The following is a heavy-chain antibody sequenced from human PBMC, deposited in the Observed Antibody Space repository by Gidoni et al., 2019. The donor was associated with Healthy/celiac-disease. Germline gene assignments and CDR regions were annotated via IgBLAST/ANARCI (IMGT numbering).Heavy chain of an antibody. J-gene: IGHJ4*02. CDR1: GFTFDDYA. CDR2: ISWNSGSI. CDR3: AKGSSYGSGSYPKDY. D-gene: IGHD3-10*01. Sequence: EVQLVESGGGVVQPGRSLRLSCAASGFTFDDYAMPWVRQAPGKGLEWVSGISWNSGSIGYADSVKGRFTISRDNAKNSLYLQMNSLRAEDTALYYCAKGSSYGSGSYPKDYWGQGTLVTVSS. V-gene: IGHV3-9*01.